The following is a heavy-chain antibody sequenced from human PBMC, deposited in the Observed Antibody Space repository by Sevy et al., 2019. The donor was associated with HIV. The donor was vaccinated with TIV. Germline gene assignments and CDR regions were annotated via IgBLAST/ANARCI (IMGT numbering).Heavy chain of an antibody. CDR3: ARGPHYYYDSSAFFDY. CDR2: ISGSGGST. Sequence: GGSLRLSCAASGFTFRSYVMSWVRQAPGKGLEWVSGISGSGGSTYYADSVKGRFTISRDSPKNSLYLQMNSLRAEDTAVYYCARGPHYYYDSSAFFDYWGQGTLVTVSS. CDR1: GFTFRSYV. V-gene: IGHV3-23*01. J-gene: IGHJ4*02. D-gene: IGHD3-22*01.